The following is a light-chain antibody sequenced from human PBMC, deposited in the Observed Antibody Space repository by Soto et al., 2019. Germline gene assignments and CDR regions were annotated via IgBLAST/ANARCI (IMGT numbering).Light chain of an antibody. V-gene: IGLV2-11*01. Sequence: QSALTQPRSVSGSPGQSFTIYCTGTSADIGGYDFVSWYQQFPGKAPKLMIYDVTKRPSGVPDRFSGSKSGNTASLTISGLQAEDEADYYCSSFAGSHVAFGGGTKLTVL. CDR3: SSFAGSHVA. CDR1: SADIGGYDF. J-gene: IGLJ2*01. CDR2: DVT.